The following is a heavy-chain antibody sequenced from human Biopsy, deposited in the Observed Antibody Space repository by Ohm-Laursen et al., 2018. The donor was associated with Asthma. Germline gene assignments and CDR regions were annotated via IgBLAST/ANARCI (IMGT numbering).Heavy chain of an antibody. CDR1: GGTFNTYV. Sequence: SVKVSCKSLGGTFNTYVIGWVRQAPGQGLEWMGGINSGFGTTTYPQKFQDRVTITADDSTSTVYMELSSLRSEDTAVYYCARKAGSCISRSCYSLDFWGQGTLVTVSS. J-gene: IGHJ4*02. CDR2: INSGFGTT. V-gene: IGHV1-69*13. D-gene: IGHD2-15*01. CDR3: ARKAGSCISRSCYSLDF.